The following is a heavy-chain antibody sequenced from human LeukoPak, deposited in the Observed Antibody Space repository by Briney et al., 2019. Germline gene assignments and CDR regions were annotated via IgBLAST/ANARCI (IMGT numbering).Heavy chain of an antibody. Sequence: SETLSLTCTVSGGSISSSSYYWGWIRQPPGKGLEWIGEINHSGSTNYNPSLKSRVTISVDTSKNQFSLKLSSVTATDTAVYYCARLRLTRAMEFDYWGQGTLVTVSS. CDR2: INHSGST. J-gene: IGHJ4*02. V-gene: IGHV4-39*07. D-gene: IGHD1-1*01. CDR1: GGSISSSSYY. CDR3: ARLRLTRAMEFDY.